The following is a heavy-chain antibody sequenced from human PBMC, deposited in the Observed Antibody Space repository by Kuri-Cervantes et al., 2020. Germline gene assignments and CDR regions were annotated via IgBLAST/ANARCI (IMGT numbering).Heavy chain of an antibody. CDR3: ATNYGSGIGSFDY. J-gene: IGHJ4*02. V-gene: IGHV4-34*01. CDR2: INQSGST. CDR1: GGSFSGYY. Sequence: SQTLSLTCAVYGGSFSGYYWNWIRQPPGKGLEWIGEINQSGSTNYNPSLKTRSTVSVDTSKNQFSLKLSPVTAADTAVYYCATNYGSGIGSFDYWGQGPLVTVSS. D-gene: IGHD3-10*01.